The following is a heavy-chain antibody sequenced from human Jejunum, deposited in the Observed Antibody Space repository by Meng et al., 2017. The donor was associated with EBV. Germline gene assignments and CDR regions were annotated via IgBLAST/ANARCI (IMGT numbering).Heavy chain of an antibody. Sequence: EVHLEESGGGLVKPGGSLRLSCAASGLTVSPYTVPWVRQAPGKGLEWVASISSLSDYIYYAGSVKGRFTISRDNARNSLYLQMNSLRAEDTALYYCATQPHDPNYPAGYFDWPFDYWGQGTLVTVSS. J-gene: IGHJ4*02. D-gene: IGHD3-9*01. CDR1: GLTVSPYT. V-gene: IGHV3-21*01. CDR2: ISSLSDYI. CDR3: ATQPHDPNYPAGYFDWPFDY.